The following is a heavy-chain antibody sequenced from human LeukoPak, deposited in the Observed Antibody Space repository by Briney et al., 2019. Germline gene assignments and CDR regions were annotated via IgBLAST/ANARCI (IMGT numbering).Heavy chain of an antibody. CDR3: ARGSGSAVYYPFDN. CDR1: GYTFTDYH. D-gene: IGHD3-10*01. Sequence: ASVKVSCKASGYTFTDYHIHWVRQAPGQGLEWMGWIDPNSGGTHYAQKFQGRVTMARDTSISTAYMELSRLRSDDTAVYYCARGSGSAVYYPFDNWGQGTLVTVSS. V-gene: IGHV1-2*02. J-gene: IGHJ4*02. CDR2: IDPNSGGT.